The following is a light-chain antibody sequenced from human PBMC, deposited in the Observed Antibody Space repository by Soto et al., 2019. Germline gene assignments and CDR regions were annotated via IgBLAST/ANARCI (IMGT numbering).Light chain of an antibody. CDR3: QQRHNWPIT. J-gene: IGKJ5*01. CDR1: QYINTR. Sequence: EIVLTQSPATLSSFPGDIVTLSCRASQYINTRLAWYQHRPGQAPRLLIYDASNRATGIPARFSGSGSGTDFTLTISGLEPADLGVYYCQQRHNWPITFGQGTRLEIK. V-gene: IGKV3-11*01. CDR2: DAS.